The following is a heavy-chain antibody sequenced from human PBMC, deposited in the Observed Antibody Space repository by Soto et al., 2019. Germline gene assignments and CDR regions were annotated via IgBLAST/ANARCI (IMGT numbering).Heavy chain of an antibody. J-gene: IGHJ5*02. CDR1: GFASSDYA. CDR2: ISGSGVTT. D-gene: IGHD6-19*01. Sequence: GGSLRLSCAASGFASSDYAMSWVRQAPGKGLEWVSGISGSGVTTNYPDSVKGRFTISRDNSKNTLYLQMSNLRAEDTAVYFCARGRSSDWYRWLDPWGQGTLVTVSS. V-gene: IGHV3-23*01. CDR3: ARGRSSDWYRWLDP.